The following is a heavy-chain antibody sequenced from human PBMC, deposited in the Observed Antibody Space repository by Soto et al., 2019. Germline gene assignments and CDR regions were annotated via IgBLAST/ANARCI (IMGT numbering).Heavy chain of an antibody. V-gene: IGHV4-4*07. CDR2: IYTSGST. CDR3: ARGITGTNLDGFDL. D-gene: IGHD1-7*01. J-gene: IGHJ5*01. CDR1: GGSISSYY. Sequence: SETLSLTSPVSGGSISSYYWSWIRQPAGEGLEWIGRIYTSGSTNYNPSLKSRVTMSVDTSKNQFPTKLSSVTAADTAVYYGARGITGTNLDGFDLWGQGTLVTVSS.